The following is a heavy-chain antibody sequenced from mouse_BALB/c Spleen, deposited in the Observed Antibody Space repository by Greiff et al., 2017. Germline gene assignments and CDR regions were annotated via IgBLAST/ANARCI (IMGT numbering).Heavy chain of an antibody. Sequence: EVKLVESGGGLVKPGGSLKLSCAASGFTFSSYAMSWVRQSPEKRLEWVAEISSGGSYTYYPDTVTGRFTISRDNAKNTLYLEMSSLRSEDTAMYYCARDQGGSSPFAYWGQGTLVTVSA. D-gene: IGHD1-1*01. CDR1: GFTFSSYA. V-gene: IGHV5-9-4*01. CDR3: ARDQGGSSPFAY. J-gene: IGHJ3*01. CDR2: ISSGGSYT.